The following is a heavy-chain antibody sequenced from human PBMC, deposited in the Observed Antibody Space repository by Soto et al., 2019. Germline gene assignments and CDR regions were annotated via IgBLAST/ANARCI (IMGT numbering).Heavy chain of an antibody. CDR3: ARGNYDFLTGYYIEYFDY. V-gene: IGHV4-59*01. Sequence: QVQLQESGPGLVKPSETLSLTCTVSGGSISTYYWRWIRQPPGKGLEWIGYIYYSGSTNYNPSLKSRVTISVDTSKNQFSLKLSSVTAADTAVYYCARGNYDFLTGYYIEYFDYWGQGTLVTVSS. CDR1: GGSISTYY. D-gene: IGHD3-9*01. J-gene: IGHJ4*02. CDR2: IYYSGST.